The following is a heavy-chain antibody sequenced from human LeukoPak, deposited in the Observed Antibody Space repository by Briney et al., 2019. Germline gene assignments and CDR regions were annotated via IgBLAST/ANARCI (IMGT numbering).Heavy chain of an antibody. J-gene: IGHJ5*02. D-gene: IGHD6-13*01. V-gene: IGHV3-23*01. CDR2: ISGSGGNT. Sequence: GGSLRLSCAASGFTFSSYAMSWVRQAPGKGLEWVSAISGSGGNTYYADSVKGRFTISRDNSKNTLYLQMNSLRAEDTAVYYCVRGYSSSWYDWFDPWGQGTLVTVSS. CDR3: VRGYSSSWYDWFDP. CDR1: GFTFSSYA.